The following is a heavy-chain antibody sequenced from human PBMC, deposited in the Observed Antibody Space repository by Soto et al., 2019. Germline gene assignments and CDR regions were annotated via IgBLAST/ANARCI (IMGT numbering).Heavy chain of an antibody. CDR1: GFTFSSYW. D-gene: IGHD1-26*01. V-gene: IGHV3-74*01. CDR2: IKSDGSST. Sequence: GSLRLSCVASGFTFSSYWMHWVRQAPWKGLVWVSSIKSDGSSTSYADSVKGRFTISRDNAKNTLYLQMNSLRAEDTAVYYCARDSYSGKDYWGQGTLVTVSS. CDR3: ARDSYSGKDY. J-gene: IGHJ4*02.